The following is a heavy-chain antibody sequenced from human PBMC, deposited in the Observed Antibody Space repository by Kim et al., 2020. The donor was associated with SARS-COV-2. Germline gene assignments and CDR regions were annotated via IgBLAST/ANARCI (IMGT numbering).Heavy chain of an antibody. D-gene: IGHD2-15*01. CDR1: GGSISSYY. CDR2: IYYSGST. CDR3: ARGSYCSGGSCYFDY. V-gene: IGHV4-59*01. Sequence: SETLSLTCTVSGGSISSYYWSWIRQPPGKGLEWIGYIYYSGSTNYNPSLKSRVTISVDTSKNQFSLKLSSVTAADTAVYYCARGSYCSGGSCYFDYWCQGTLVTVSS. J-gene: IGHJ4*02.